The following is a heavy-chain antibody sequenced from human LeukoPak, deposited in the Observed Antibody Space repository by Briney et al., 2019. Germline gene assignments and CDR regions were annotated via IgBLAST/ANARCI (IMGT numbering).Heavy chain of an antibody. Sequence: ASVKVSCKASGGTFSSYAISWVRQAPGQGLEWMGGILPIFGTANYAQRFQGRVTITADESTSTAYMELSSLRSEDTAVYYCARGQDNYDSSGYYFYYYGMDVWGQGTTVTVSS. V-gene: IGHV1-69*13. CDR1: GGTFSSYA. CDR3: ARGQDNYDSSGYYFYYYGMDV. CDR2: ILPIFGTA. D-gene: IGHD3-22*01. J-gene: IGHJ6*02.